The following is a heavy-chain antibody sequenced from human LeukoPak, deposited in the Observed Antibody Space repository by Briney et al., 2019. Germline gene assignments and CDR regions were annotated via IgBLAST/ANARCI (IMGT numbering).Heavy chain of an antibody. CDR1: GGSISSYY. V-gene: IGHV4-59*12. J-gene: IGHJ4*02. CDR2: IYYSGST. Sequence: SETLSLTCTVSGGSISSYYWSWIRQPPGKGLEWIGYIYYSGSTNYNPSLKSRVTISVDTSKNQFSLKLSSVTAADTAVYYCAREKGPYYDSSPGYWGQGTLVTVSS. D-gene: IGHD3-22*01. CDR3: AREKGPYYDSSPGY.